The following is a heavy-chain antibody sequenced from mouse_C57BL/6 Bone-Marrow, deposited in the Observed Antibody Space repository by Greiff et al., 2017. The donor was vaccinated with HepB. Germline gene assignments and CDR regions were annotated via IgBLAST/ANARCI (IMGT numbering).Heavy chain of an antibody. CDR3: ARGEGYSAWFAY. Sequence: DVQLQESGPGLVKPSQSLSLTCSVTGYSITSGYYWNWIRQFPGNKLEWMGYISYDGSNNYNPSLKNRISITRDTSKNQFFLKLNSVTTEDTATYYCARGEGYSAWFAYWGQGTLVTVSA. J-gene: IGHJ3*01. CDR1: GYSITSGYY. V-gene: IGHV3-6*01. CDR2: ISYDGSN. D-gene: IGHD2-3*01.